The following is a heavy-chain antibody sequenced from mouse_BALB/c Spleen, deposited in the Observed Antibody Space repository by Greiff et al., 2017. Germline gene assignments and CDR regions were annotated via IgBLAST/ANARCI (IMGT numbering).Heavy chain of an antibody. D-gene: IGHD1-1*02. CDR1: GFTFSSYY. CDR2: ISSDGGST. Sequence: EVQLVESGGGLVKPGGSLKLSCAASGFTFSSYYMSWVRQTPEKRLEWVAAISSDGGSTYYPDNVKGRFTISRDTANNTLYLHMSSLKSEDTAVYYWARHGSAAWFAYWGQGTLVTVSA. V-gene: IGHV5-12-1*01. J-gene: IGHJ3*01. CDR3: ARHGSAAWFAY.